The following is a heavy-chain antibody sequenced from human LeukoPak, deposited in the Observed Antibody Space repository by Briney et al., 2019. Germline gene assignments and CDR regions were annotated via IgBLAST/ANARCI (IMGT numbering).Heavy chain of an antibody. Sequence: SETLSLTCAVYGGSFSGYYWSWIRQPPGKGLEWMGGINHSGSTNYNPSLKSRVTISVDTSKNQFSLKLSSVTAADTAVYYCARGGVVVPAAISLSVYYYYGMDVWGQGTTVTVSS. CDR1: GGSFSGYY. J-gene: IGHJ6*02. CDR3: ARGGVVVPAAISLSVYYYYGMDV. D-gene: IGHD2-2*01. V-gene: IGHV4-34*01. CDR2: INHSGST.